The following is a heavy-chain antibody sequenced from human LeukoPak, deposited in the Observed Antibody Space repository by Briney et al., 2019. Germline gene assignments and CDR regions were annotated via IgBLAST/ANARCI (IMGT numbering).Heavy chain of an antibody. Sequence: PEGSLRVSCEASGFTFSSYGMHWVRQAAGKGLEWVAFMKYDRSNIYYADSVKGRFTISRDNSKNTLYLQMNSLRAEDTAVYYCAKDGYSMGASDIWGQGTMVTVSS. CDR1: GFTFSSYG. CDR2: MKYDRSNI. J-gene: IGHJ4*02. D-gene: IGHD6-13*01. V-gene: IGHV3-30*02. CDR3: AKDGYSMGASDI.